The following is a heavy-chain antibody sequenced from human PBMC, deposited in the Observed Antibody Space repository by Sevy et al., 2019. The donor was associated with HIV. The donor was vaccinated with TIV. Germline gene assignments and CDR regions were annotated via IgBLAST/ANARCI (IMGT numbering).Heavy chain of an antibody. D-gene: IGHD6-13*01. J-gene: IGHJ4*02. V-gene: IGHV3-21*01. CDR1: GFTFSNYN. CDR2: ITSGTSYM. Sequence: GGSLRLSCAASGFTFSNYNMHWVRQAPGKGLEWIPSITSGTSYMDYADSVKGRFTISTNSAKNSLYLQMNSLRVEDTAVYYCARGVGSNWFFNYWGQGALVTVSS. CDR3: ARGVGSNWFFNY.